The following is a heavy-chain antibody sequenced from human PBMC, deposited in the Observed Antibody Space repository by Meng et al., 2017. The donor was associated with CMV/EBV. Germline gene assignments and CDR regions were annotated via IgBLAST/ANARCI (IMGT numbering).Heavy chain of an antibody. Sequence: GESLKIPCAAPGFTFSSYWMSWVRQAPGKGLEWVANIKQDGSEKYYVDSVKGRFTISRDNAKNSLYLQMNSLRAEDTAVYYCASGGDFWSGYSWSYYGMDVWGQGTTVTVSS. CDR1: GFTFSSYW. D-gene: IGHD3-3*01. V-gene: IGHV3-7*01. CDR3: ASGGDFWSGYSWSYYGMDV. J-gene: IGHJ6*02. CDR2: IKQDGSEK.